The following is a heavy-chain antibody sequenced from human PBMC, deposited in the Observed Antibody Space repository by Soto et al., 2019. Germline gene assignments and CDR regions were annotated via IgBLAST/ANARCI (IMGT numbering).Heavy chain of an antibody. CDR2: IIPIFGTA. CDR3: ARDRLYGCNSFRHCAFDI. V-gene: IGHV1-69*01. CDR1: GGTFSSYA. D-gene: IGHD4-17*01. Sequence: QVQLVQSGAEVKKPGSSVKVSCKASGGTFSSYAISWVRQAPGQGLEWMGGIIPIFGTANYAQKFQGRVTITADESTSTAYMELSSLRSEDTAVYYCARDRLYGCNSFRHCAFDIWGQGTMVTVSS. J-gene: IGHJ3*02.